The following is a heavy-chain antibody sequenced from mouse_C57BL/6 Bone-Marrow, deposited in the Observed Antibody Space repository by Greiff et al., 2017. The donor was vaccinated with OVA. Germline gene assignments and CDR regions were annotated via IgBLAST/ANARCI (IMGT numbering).Heavy chain of an antibody. Sequence: QVQLKQSGAELARPGASVKLSCKASGYTFTSYGISWVKQRTGQGLEWIGEIYPRSGNTYYNEKFKGKATLTADKSSSTAYMELRSLTSEDSAVYFCARRKYYGSSYDYFDYWGQGTTLTVSS. V-gene: IGHV1-81*01. D-gene: IGHD1-1*01. CDR3: ARRKYYGSSYDYFDY. CDR2: IYPRSGNT. J-gene: IGHJ2*01. CDR1: GYTFTSYG.